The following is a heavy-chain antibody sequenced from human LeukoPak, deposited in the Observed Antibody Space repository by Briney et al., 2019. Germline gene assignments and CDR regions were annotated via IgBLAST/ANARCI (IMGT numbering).Heavy chain of an antibody. CDR3: ARVGWDSSGYYYLALLDY. D-gene: IGHD3-22*01. CDR1: GFTFSSYW. CDR2: IKQDGSEK. V-gene: IGHV3-7*01. J-gene: IGHJ4*02. Sequence: GGSLRLSCAASGFTFSSYWMSWVRQAPGKGLEWVANIKQDGSEKYYVDSVKGRFTISRDNAKNSLYLQMNSLRAEDTAVYYCARVGWDSSGYYYLALLDYWGQGTLVTVSS.